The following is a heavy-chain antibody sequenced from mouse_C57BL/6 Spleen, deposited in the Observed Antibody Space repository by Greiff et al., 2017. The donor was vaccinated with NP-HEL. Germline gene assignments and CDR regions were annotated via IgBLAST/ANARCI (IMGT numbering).Heavy chain of an antibody. CDR3: ARSHYYGSSYVLFDY. Sequence: VKLQESGPELVKPGASVKISCKASGYAFSSSWMNWVKQRPGKGLEWIGRIYPGDGDTNYNGKFKGKATLTADKSSSTAYMQLSSLTSEDSAVYFCARSHYYGSSYVLFDYWGQGTTLTVSS. V-gene: IGHV1-82*01. CDR1: GYAFSSSW. J-gene: IGHJ2*01. D-gene: IGHD1-1*01. CDR2: IYPGDGDT.